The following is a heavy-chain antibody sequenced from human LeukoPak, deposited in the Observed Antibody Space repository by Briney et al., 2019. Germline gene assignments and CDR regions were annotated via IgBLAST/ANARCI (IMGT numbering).Heavy chain of an antibody. Sequence: GRSLRLSCAASGFTFDDYAMHWVRQAPGKGLEWVSGISWNSGSIGYADSVKGRFTISRDNAKNSLYLQMNSLRAEDTALYYCAKDKAAVAGTFDYWGQATLVTVSS. D-gene: IGHD6-19*01. CDR2: ISWNSGSI. V-gene: IGHV3-9*01. CDR1: GFTFDDYA. CDR3: AKDKAAVAGTFDY. J-gene: IGHJ4*02.